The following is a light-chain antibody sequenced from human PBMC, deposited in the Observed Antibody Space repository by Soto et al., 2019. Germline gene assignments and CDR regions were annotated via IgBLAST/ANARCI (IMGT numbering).Light chain of an antibody. CDR2: EVS. J-gene: IGLJ2*01. Sequence: QSALTQPASVSGSPGQSITISCTGTSSDVGGYNYVSWYQQHTGKAPKFMIYEVSKRPSGVSNRFSGSKSGNTASLTISGLQPEDEADYYCSSYANGNTLLFGGGTKLTVL. CDR1: SSDVGGYNY. CDR3: SSYANGNTLL. V-gene: IGLV2-14*01.